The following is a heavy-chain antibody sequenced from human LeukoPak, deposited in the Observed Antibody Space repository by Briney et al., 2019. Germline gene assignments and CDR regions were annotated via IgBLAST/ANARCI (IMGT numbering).Heavy chain of an antibody. CDR2: ISGNGGRT. CDR1: GFTFSSYA. J-gene: IGHJ3*02. V-gene: IGHV3-23*01. D-gene: IGHD2-15*01. Sequence: QPGGSLRLSCAASGFTFSSYAMSWVRQAPGRGLEWVSSISGNGGRTDYSDSVTGHFTISRDNSKNTLYLQMNSLRADDTAVYYCAKSPRSVGYIVLEIWGQGTMVAVSS. CDR3: AKSPRSVGYIVLEI.